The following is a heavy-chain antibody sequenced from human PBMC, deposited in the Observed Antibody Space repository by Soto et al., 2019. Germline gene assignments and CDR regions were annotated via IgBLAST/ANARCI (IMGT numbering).Heavy chain of an antibody. CDR2: ISSSSSYI. Sequence: EVQLVESGGGLVKPGGSLRLSCAASGFTFSSYSMNWVRQAPGKGLEWVSSISSSSSYIYYADSVKGRFTISRDNAKNSLHLQMNSLRAEDTAVYYCARGAGRRITIFGVVIIVYYYGMDVWGQGTTVTVSS. J-gene: IGHJ6*02. CDR3: ARGAGRRITIFGVVIIVYYYGMDV. V-gene: IGHV3-21*01. CDR1: GFTFSSYS. D-gene: IGHD3-3*01.